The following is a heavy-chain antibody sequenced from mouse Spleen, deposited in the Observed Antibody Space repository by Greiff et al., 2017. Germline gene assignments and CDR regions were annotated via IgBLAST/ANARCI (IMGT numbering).Heavy chain of an antibody. V-gene: IGHV1-81*01. CDR3: ARDSYWYFDV. CDR2: IYPRSGNT. Sequence: QVHVKQSGAELARPGASVKLSCKASGYTFTSYGISWVKQRTGQGLEWIGEIYPRSGNTYYNEKFKGKATLTADKSSSTAYMELRSLTSEDSAVYFCARDSYWYFDVWGTGTTVTVSS. J-gene: IGHJ1*03. CDR1: GYTFTSYG.